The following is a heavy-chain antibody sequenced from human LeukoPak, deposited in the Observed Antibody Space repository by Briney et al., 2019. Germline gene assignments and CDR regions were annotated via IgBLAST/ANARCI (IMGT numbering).Heavy chain of an antibody. V-gene: IGHV3-23*01. D-gene: IGHD5-12*01. CDR2: ISGSGGST. CDR3: AKDPIIAATNLFDC. CDR1: GFTFSSHA. J-gene: IGHJ4*02. Sequence: GGTLRLSCAASGFTFSSHAMSWARHAPGKGLEWVSAISGSGGSTYYADSVKGWFTITRDNAKNSLYLQMNSLRAEDTAVYYSAKDPIIAATNLFDCWGQGTLVTVSS.